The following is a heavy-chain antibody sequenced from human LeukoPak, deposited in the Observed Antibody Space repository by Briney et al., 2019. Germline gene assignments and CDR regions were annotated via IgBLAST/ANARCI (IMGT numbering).Heavy chain of an antibody. J-gene: IGHJ6*02. V-gene: IGHV3-9*01. Sequence: PGRSLRLSCAASGFTFDVYAMHWVRQAPGKGLEWVSGFNWNSGSIGYADSVKGRFTISRDNANNTLYLKMNSLIAEDTALYYCAKDMYYDFWSGYYYGNNYYYGMGVWGQGTTVTVSS. D-gene: IGHD3-3*01. CDR3: AKDMYYDFWSGYYYGNNYYYGMGV. CDR2: FNWNSGSI. CDR1: GFTFDVYA.